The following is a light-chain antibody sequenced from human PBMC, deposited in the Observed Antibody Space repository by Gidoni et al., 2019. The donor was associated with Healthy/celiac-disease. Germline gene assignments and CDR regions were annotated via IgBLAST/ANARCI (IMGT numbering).Light chain of an antibody. V-gene: IGKV1-39*01. Sequence: IQMTQSPSSLSASVGDRVTITCRASQSISSYLNWYQQKPGKAPKLLIYAASSLQSGVPSRFSGSGSGTEFTLTISSLQPEDFATYYCQQSYSTPGTFGGGTKVEIK. CDR3: QQSYSTPGT. CDR2: AAS. CDR1: QSISSY. J-gene: IGKJ4*01.